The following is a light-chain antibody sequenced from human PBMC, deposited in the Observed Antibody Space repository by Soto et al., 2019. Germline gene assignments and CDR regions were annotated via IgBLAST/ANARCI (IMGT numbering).Light chain of an antibody. Sequence: DIQLTQSPSSVSASVGDRVTITCRASQRINNWLAWYQQKPGRAPNLLIFDVSTLQTGVPSRFSGSGSRTDFTLTITNLQPEDFATYFCQQANSFPYTFGPGTKLEI. V-gene: IGKV1-12*01. CDR1: QRINNW. CDR3: QQANSFPYT. CDR2: DVS. J-gene: IGKJ2*01.